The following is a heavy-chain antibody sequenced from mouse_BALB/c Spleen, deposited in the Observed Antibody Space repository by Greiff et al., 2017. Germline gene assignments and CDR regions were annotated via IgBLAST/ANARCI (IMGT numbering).Heavy chain of an antibody. Sequence: EVKLQESGAELVRPGALVKLSCKASGFNIKDYYMHWVKQRPEQGLEWIGWIDPENGNTIYDPKFQGKASITADTSSNTAYLQLSSLTSEDTAVYYCARSYYDFSWFAYWGQGTLVTVSA. V-gene: IGHV14-1*02. CDR1: GFNIKDYY. CDR3: ARSYYDFSWFAY. J-gene: IGHJ3*01. CDR2: IDPENGNT. D-gene: IGHD2-4*01.